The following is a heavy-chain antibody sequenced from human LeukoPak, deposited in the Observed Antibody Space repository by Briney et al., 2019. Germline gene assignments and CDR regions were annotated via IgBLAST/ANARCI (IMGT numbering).Heavy chain of an antibody. CDR3: ARAEVGATSDFDY. V-gene: IGHV1-18*01. D-gene: IGHD1-26*01. CDR2: IGAYNGNT. J-gene: IGHJ4*02. CDR1: GYTFTSYG. Sequence: ASVKVSCKASGYTFTSYGISWVRQAPGHGLEWRGWIGAYNGNTNYAQKLQGRVTMTTDTSTSTAYMELRSLRSDDTAVYYCARAEVGATSDFDYWGQGTLVTVSS.